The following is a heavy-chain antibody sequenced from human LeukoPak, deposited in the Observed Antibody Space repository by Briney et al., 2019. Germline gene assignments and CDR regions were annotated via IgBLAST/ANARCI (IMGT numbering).Heavy chain of an antibody. CDR1: GFTFDDYA. CDR3: AKASDPTIGYYGMDV. CDR2: ISWNSGSI. Sequence: GGSLRLSCAASGFTFDDYAMHWVRQAPGKGLEWVSGISWNSGSIGYADSVKGRFTISRDNAKNSLYLQMNSLRAEDTALYYCAKASDPTIGYYGMDVWGQGTTFTVSS. D-gene: IGHD1-14*01. V-gene: IGHV3-9*01. J-gene: IGHJ6*02.